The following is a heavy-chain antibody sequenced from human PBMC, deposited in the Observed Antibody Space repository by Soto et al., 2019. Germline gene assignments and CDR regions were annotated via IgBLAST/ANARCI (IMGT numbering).Heavy chain of an antibody. V-gene: IGHV4-4*07. CDR1: GGSISNYY. J-gene: IGHJ4*02. D-gene: IGHD6-13*01. CDR3: ARAWDSSSPGDY. Sequence: KPSETLSLTCTVSGGSISNYYWSWIRQPAGKGLEWIGRMYTSGSTNYNPSLKSRVTMSVDTSKNQFSLKLRSVTAADTAIYYCARAWDSSSPGDYWGQGTLVTVSS. CDR2: MYTSGST.